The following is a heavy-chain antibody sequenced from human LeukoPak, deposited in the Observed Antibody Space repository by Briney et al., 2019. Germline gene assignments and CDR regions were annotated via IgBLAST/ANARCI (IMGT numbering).Heavy chain of an antibody. V-gene: IGHV1-18*01. D-gene: IGHD2-15*01. Sequence: ASVKVSCKASGYTFTSYGISWVRQAPGQGLEWMGWISAYNGNTNYAQKLQGRVTTTTDTSTSTAYMELRSLRSDDTAVYYCARSGIADIVVVVAAIMGDYYYGMDVWGQGTTVTVSS. J-gene: IGHJ6*02. CDR1: GYTFTSYG. CDR2: ISAYNGNT. CDR3: ARSGIADIVVVVAAIMGDYYYGMDV.